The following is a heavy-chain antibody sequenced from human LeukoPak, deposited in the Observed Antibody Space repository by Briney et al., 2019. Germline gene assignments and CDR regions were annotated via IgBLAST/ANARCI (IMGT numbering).Heavy chain of an antibody. CDR2: VKQDGSER. Sequence: GGSLRLSCAASGFIFGNFWMTWVRQAPGKGLEWVANVKQDGSERYYVDSLKGRFTISRDNARNSLHLQMYSLRAEDTAVYYCARLTFGGFLYGMDVWGQGTTVTVSS. V-gene: IGHV3-7*05. CDR1: GFIFGNFW. CDR3: ARLTFGGFLYGMDV. J-gene: IGHJ6*02. D-gene: IGHD3-16*01.